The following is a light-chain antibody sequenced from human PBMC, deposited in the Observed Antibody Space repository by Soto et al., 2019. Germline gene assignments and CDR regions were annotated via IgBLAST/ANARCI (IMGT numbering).Light chain of an antibody. CDR1: QDISDW. V-gene: IGKV1-12*01. Sequence: DLQMTQSPSSVSASVGDRVTITCRASQDISDWLGWYEQKPGEAPRLLITRASGLQSGVPSRFSGSGSGTAFTLTITNLQPEDFATYYCQQAHTFPYTFGQGTQLQI. CDR2: RAS. J-gene: IGKJ2*01. CDR3: QQAHTFPYT.